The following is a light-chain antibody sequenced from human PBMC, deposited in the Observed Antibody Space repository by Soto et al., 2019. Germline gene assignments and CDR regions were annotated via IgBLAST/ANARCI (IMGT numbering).Light chain of an antibody. V-gene: IGLV4-69*01. CDR2: LNSDGSH. CDR1: SGHSSYA. J-gene: IGLJ3*02. CDR3: QTWGTGPWV. Sequence: QPVLTQSPSASASLGASVKLTCTLSSGHSSYAIAWHQQQPEKGPRYLMKLNSDGSHSKGDGILDRFSGSNSGAERYLTISSLQSEDEADYYCQTWGTGPWVFDGGTKLTVL.